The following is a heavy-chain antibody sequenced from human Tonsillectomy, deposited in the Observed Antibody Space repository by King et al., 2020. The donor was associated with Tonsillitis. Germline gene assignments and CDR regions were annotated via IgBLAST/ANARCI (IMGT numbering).Heavy chain of an antibody. V-gene: IGHV1-8*01. CDR1: GYTFTSYD. Sequence: VQLVESGAEVKKPGASVKVSCKASGYTFTSYDINWVRQATGQGLEWMGWMNPNSGNIGYEQKFQGRVTMTRNTSITTAYMELSSLRSEDTAVYYCARGPSSGWYFPGYQYNGMDVWGQGTTVTVSS. D-gene: IGHD6-19*01. CDR2: MNPNSGNI. J-gene: IGHJ6*02. CDR3: ARGPSSGWYFPGYQYNGMDV.